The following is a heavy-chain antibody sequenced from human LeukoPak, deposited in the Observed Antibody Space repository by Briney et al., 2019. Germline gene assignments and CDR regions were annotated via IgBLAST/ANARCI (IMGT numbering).Heavy chain of an antibody. J-gene: IGHJ4*02. V-gene: IGHV1-2*02. CDR3: AREVAAAGTGHHFDY. D-gene: IGHD6-13*01. CDR2: INPKSGGT. CDR1: GYTFTGYY. Sequence: GASVKVSCKASGYTFTGYYMHWVRQAPGQGLEWMGWINPKSGGTNYAQKFQGRVTMTRDTSISTAYMELSRLRSDDTAVYYCAREVAAAGTGHHFDYWGQGTLVTVSS.